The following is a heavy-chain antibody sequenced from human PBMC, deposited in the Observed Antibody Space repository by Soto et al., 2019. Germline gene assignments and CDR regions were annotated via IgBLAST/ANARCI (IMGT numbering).Heavy chain of an antibody. CDR1: GGSITSGDYY. V-gene: IGHV4-31*03. J-gene: IGHJ5*02. D-gene: IGHD3-16*02. CDR3: ARMGLHLGELSRNWFDP. CDR2: IYSSETT. Sequence: SETLSLTCTISGGSITSGDYYWTWIRQFPGKGLEWIAYIYSSETTHYNPSLKSRATISLDTSNNQFSLEVKSATAADTAVYYCARMGLHLGELSRNWFDPWGQGSLVTVSS.